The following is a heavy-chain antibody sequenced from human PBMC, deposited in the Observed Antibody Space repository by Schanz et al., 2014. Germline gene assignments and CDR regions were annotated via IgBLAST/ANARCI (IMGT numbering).Heavy chain of an antibody. J-gene: IGHJ4*02. CDR3: AKDRSWDYDSSGYFDY. CDR1: GFTFSSYA. Sequence: EVQLLEPGGGLVQPGGSLRLSCAASGFTFSSYAMSWVRQAPGKGLEWVSAISGGGGTTYYADSVKGRFTISRDNSKNTLYLQMNSLRAEDTAVYYCAKDRSWDYDSSGYFDYWGQGTLVTVSS. V-gene: IGHV3-23*01. D-gene: IGHD3-22*01. CDR2: ISGGGGTT.